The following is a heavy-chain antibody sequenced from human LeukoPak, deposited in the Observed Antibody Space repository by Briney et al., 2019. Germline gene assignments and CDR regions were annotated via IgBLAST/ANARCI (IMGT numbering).Heavy chain of an antibody. D-gene: IGHD3-22*01. CDR1: GGSISSSSYY. CDR2: IYYSGDT. J-gene: IGHJ4*02. CDR3: ARDGDYYDSSGYYFRGNYFDY. V-gene: IGHV4-39*02. Sequence: PSETLSLTCTVSGGSISSSSYYWGWIRQPPGKGLEWIGSIYYSGDTYYNPSLKSRRVTISVDTSKNQFSLRLSSVTAADTAVYYCARDGDYYDSSGYYFRGNYFDYWGQGTLVTVSS.